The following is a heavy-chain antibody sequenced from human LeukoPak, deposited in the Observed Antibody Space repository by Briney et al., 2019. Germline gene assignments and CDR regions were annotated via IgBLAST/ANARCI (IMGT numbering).Heavy chain of an antibody. CDR2: ISQGT. V-gene: IGHV3-23*01. CDR3: ASSWTIAVAGRKYYFQY. D-gene: IGHD6-19*01. CDR1: GFTFSDYA. J-gene: IGHJ4*02. Sequence: PGGSLRLSCAASGFTFSDYAMNWVRQAPGKGLEWDSTISQGTYYVDSVKGRFTISRDNSKNTLYLQMHSLRAEDTAVYYCASSWTIAVAGRKYYFQYWGQGTLVTVS.